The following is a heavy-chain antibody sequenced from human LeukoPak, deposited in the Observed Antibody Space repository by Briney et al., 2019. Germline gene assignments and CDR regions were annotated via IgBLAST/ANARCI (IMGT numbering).Heavy chain of an antibody. CDR2: IWDDGITR. Sequence: PGRSLRLSCAASGFTFSNYGFHWVRQAPGKGLEWVAVIWDDGITRFHEDSVKDRFTISRDDSKNTLYLQMNSLRDEDTAVYYCAKSDTYRFDYWGQGTLVTVSS. CDR1: GFTFSNYG. CDR3: AKSDTYRFDY. D-gene: IGHD2-21*02. J-gene: IGHJ4*02. V-gene: IGHV3-33*06.